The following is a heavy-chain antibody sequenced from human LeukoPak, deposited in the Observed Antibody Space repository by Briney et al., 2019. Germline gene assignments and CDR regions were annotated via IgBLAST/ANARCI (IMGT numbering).Heavy chain of an antibody. Sequence: PSETLSLTCTVSGGSISSYYWSWIRPPPGKGLEWIGYIYYSGSTNYNPSLKSRVTISVDTSKNQFSLKLSSVTAADTAVYYCARLVTTRESIGIDYWGQGTLVTVSS. CDR3: ARLVTTRESIGIDY. V-gene: IGHV4-59*08. J-gene: IGHJ4*02. D-gene: IGHD4-11*01. CDR2: IYYSGST. CDR1: GGSISSYY.